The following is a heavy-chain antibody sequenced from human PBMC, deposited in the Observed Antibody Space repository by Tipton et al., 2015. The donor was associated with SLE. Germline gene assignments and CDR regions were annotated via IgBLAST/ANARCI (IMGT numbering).Heavy chain of an antibody. J-gene: IGHJ6*02. Sequence: TLSLTCTVSGGSINSGSYYWSWIRQPPGKGLEWIGEINHIGSTNYNPSLKSRVTISVDTSKNQFSLKLSSVTAADTAVYYCARAPEGDLLGGMDVWGQGTPVTVSS. D-gene: IGHD3-16*01. CDR3: ARAPEGDLLGGMDV. CDR2: INHIGST. CDR1: GGSINSGSYY. V-gene: IGHV4-39*07.